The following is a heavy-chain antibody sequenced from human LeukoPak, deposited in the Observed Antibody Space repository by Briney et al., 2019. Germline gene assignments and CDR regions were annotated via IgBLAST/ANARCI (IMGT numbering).Heavy chain of an antibody. CDR1: GGTFSSYA. J-gene: IGHJ4*02. V-gene: IGHV1-69*13. D-gene: IGHD2-2*01. CDR2: IIPIFGTA. Sequence: SVKVSCKASGGTFSSYAIRWVRQAPGQGREWMGGIIPIFGTANYAQKFQGRVTITADESTSTGYMELSSLRSEDTAVYYCATEYCSSTSCYDFPGQYYFDYWGQGTLVTVSS. CDR3: ATEYCSSTSCYDFPGQYYFDY.